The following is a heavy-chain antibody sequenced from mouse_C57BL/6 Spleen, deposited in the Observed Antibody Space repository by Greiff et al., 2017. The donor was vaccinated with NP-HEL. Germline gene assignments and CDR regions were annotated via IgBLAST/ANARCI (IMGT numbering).Heavy chain of an antibody. CDR2: IYHGSGST. CDR3: AGIVTTGFGC. V-gene: IGHV1-55*01. CDR1: GYTFPSHW. J-gene: IGHJ2*01. Sequence: QVQLQQPGAELVQPGASLKMSCKASGYTFPSHWITWVKQRPGQGLEWIGDIYHGSGSTNYNEKFKSKTTLTVDTSSRSVSMHLSSLTSDDSAFYDCAGIVTTGFGCWGHVTTLTVS. D-gene: IGHD2-12*01.